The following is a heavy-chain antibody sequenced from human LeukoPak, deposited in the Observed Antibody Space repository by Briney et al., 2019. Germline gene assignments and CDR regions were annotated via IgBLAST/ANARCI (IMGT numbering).Heavy chain of an antibody. J-gene: IGHJ5*02. CDR1: GYSFTSYW. D-gene: IGHD2-15*01. CDR2: IYPGDSDT. V-gene: IGHV5-51*01. Sequence: GESLKISCKGSGYSFTSYWIGWVRQMPGKGLDWMGIIYPGDSDTRYSPSFQGQVTISTDKSISTAYLQWSSLKASDTAMYYCARRDCSGGSCYSSFDPWGQGTLVTVSS. CDR3: ARRDCSGGSCYSSFDP.